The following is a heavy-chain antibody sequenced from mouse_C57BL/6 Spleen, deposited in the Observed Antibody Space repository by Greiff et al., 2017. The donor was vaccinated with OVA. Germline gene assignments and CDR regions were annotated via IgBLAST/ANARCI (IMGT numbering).Heavy chain of an antibody. J-gene: IGHJ4*01. CDR2: IYPRSGNT. D-gene: IGHD1-1*01. V-gene: IGHV1-81*01. Sequence: QVQLQQSGAELARPGASVKLSCTASGYTFTSYGISWVKQRTGQGLEWIGEIYPRSGNTYYNEKFKGKATLTADKSSSTAYMELRSLTSEDSAVYFCAREGYYGSSYRAMDYWGKGTSVTVSS. CDR3: AREGYYGSSYRAMDY. CDR1: GYTFTSYG.